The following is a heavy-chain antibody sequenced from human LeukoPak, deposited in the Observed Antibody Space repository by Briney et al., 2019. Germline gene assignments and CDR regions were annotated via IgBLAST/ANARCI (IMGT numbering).Heavy chain of an antibody. CDR1: GFTFSSYE. Sequence: GGSLRLSCAASGFTFSSYEMNWVRQAPGKGLEWVAVISYDGSYKFYADSVKGRFTISRDNSKSTLYLQMNSLRAEDTAVYYCAKDRYSGLNTIDYWGQGTLVTVSS. CDR2: ISYDGSYK. J-gene: IGHJ4*02. CDR3: AKDRYSGLNTIDY. V-gene: IGHV3-30*18. D-gene: IGHD6-13*01.